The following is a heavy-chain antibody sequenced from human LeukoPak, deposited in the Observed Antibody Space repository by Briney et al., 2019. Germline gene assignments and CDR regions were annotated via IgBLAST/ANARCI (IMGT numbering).Heavy chain of an antibody. J-gene: IGHJ4*02. CDR2: FSGSGGGT. V-gene: IGHV3-23*01. Sequence: PGGSLRLSCAASGFTFGNYAMSWVRQAPGKGLEWVSGFSGSGGGTYYADSVKGRFTISRDNSKNTLYLQMNSLRAEDTAIYYCAKDLSGHYGSGSYYSFDYWGQGTLVTVSS. CDR1: GFTFGNYA. CDR3: AKDLSGHYGSGSYYSFDY. D-gene: IGHD3-10*01.